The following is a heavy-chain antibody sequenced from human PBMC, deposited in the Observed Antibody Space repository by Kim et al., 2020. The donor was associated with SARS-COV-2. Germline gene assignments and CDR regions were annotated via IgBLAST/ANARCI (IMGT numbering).Heavy chain of an antibody. J-gene: IGHJ4*02. D-gene: IGHD2-21*02. CDR3: ARQSPHIEVVTAPPYYFDY. V-gene: IGHV4-59*08. Sequence: SETLSLTCTVSGGSISSYYWSWIRQPPGKGLEWIGYIYYSGSTNYNPSLKSRVTISVDTSKNQFSLKLSSVTAADTAVYYCARQSPHIEVVTAPPYYFDYWGQGTLVTVSS. CDR2: IYYSGST. CDR1: GGSISSYY.